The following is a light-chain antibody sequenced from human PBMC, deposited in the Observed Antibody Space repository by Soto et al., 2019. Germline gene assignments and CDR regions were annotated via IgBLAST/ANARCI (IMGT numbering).Light chain of an antibody. CDR1: QSVSSN. CDR2: DAS. V-gene: IGKV3-11*01. Sequence: ESVLTQSPGSLSLSPGERATLSCRASQSVSSNLAWYQQKPGQAPRLLIFDASNRATGIPVRFSGSGSGTDFTLTISSLQPEDFAVYYCHQRSNWPPTFGGGTKVDIK. J-gene: IGKJ4*01. CDR3: HQRSNWPPT.